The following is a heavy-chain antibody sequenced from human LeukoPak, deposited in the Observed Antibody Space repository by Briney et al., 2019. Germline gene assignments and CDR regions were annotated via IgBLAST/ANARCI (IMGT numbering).Heavy chain of an antibody. CDR1: GGTFSSYA. CDR2: IIPIFGTA. CDR3: AREEGSSISYYYYGMDV. D-gene: IGHD2/OR15-2a*01. Sequence: SVKVSCKASGGTFSSYAISWVRQAPGQGLEWMGGIIPIFGTANYAQKFQGRVTITADESTSTAYMELSSLRSEDTAVYYCAREEGSSISYYYYGMDVWGQGTTVTVSS. J-gene: IGHJ6*02. V-gene: IGHV1-69*13.